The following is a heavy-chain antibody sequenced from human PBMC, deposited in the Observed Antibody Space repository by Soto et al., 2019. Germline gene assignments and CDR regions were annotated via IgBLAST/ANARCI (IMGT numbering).Heavy chain of an antibody. CDR1: VGTFRTYT. CDR2: IIPILDLA. CDR3: ARSIKEDRGGDGPKEIWFDP. J-gene: IGHJ5*02. V-gene: IGHV1-69*02. Sequence: QGQLVQSGAEVKRPGSSVKVSCPTSVGTFRTYTINWFLQAPGQGLEWMGRIIPILDLANYAQKCQGRVTITADKSTRTAHMALRSLRSADTAVYYCARSIKEDRGGDGPKEIWFDPWGQGTLVTVSS. D-gene: IGHD3-10*01.